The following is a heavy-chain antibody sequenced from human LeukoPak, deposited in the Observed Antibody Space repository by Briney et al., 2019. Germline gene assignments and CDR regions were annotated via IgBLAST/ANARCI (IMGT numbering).Heavy chain of an antibody. D-gene: IGHD6-6*01. CDR3: AKDPYMSSTALDY. CDR1: GFTVSDNY. CDR2: MYSGGDT. V-gene: IGHV3-66*01. Sequence: GGSLRLSCAASGFTVSDNYMSWVRQAPGKGLEWVSVMYSGGDTYYADSVKGRFTISRDNFNNTLYLQMNSLRVEDTAVYYCAKDPYMSSTALDYWGQGTLVTVSS. J-gene: IGHJ4*02.